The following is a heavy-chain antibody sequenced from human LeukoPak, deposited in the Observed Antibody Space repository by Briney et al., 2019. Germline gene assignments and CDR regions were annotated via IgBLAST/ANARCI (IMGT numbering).Heavy chain of an antibody. Sequence: ASVKVSCKASGYTFSDHYMHWMRQAPGQGLEWMGWTNPNSDGTKYAEKFQGRVTMTWDTSISTGYMEVSRLRYDDTAVYYCARTMAGVWGSYDYWGQGTLVSVSS. J-gene: IGHJ4*02. V-gene: IGHV1-2*02. CDR3: ARTMAGVWGSYDY. D-gene: IGHD3-16*01. CDR1: GYTFSDHY. CDR2: TNPNSDGT.